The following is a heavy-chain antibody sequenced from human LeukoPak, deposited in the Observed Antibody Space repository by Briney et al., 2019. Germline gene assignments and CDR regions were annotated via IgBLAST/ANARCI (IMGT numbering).Heavy chain of an antibody. J-gene: IGHJ3*02. Sequence: SVKVSCKASGGTFSSYAISWVRQAPGQGLEWMGGIIPIFGTANYAQKFQGRVTITADESTSTAYMELSSLRSEDTAVYYCARDRGAYGDYLYAFDIWGQGTMVTVSS. D-gene: IGHD4-17*01. CDR3: ARDRGAYGDYLYAFDI. CDR1: GGTFSSYA. V-gene: IGHV1-69*13. CDR2: IIPIFGTA.